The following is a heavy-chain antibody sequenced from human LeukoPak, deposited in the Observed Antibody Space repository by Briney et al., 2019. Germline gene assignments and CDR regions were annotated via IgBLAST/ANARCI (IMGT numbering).Heavy chain of an antibody. D-gene: IGHD4-23*01. CDR2: IYSGGST. Sequence: GGSLRLSCAATGFTVSSNYMSWVRQAPGKGLEWVSVIYSGGSTYYADSVKGRFTISRHNSKNTLYLQMNSLRAEDTAVYYCARLNYDYYGGKNNWFDPWGQGTLVTVSS. V-gene: IGHV3-53*04. J-gene: IGHJ5*02. CDR1: GFTVSSNY. CDR3: ARLNYDYYGGKNNWFDP.